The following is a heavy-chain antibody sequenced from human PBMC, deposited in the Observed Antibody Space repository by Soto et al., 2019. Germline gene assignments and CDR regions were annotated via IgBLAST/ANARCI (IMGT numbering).Heavy chain of an antibody. D-gene: IGHD3-16*01. J-gene: IGHJ4*02. V-gene: IGHV4-39*01. CDR2: VYYSGST. Sequence: SETLSLTCTVSGGSTNSRSDYWGWIRQPPGKGLERIGSVYYSGSTHDNPSLQSRVTISVDTSRNQFSLNLISVTAADTAVYFCARQPRGPGYGERGLYFDHWGQGTLVTVSS. CDR1: GGSTNSRSDY. CDR3: ARQPRGPGYGERGLYFDH.